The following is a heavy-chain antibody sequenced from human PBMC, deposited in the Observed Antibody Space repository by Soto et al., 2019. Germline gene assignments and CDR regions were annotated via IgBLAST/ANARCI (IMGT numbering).Heavy chain of an antibody. Sequence: ASVKVSCKASGGTFSSYAISWVRKAPGQGLEWMGGIISIFGTANYAQKFQVRVTITADESKRKAYMELSSLRSEDTAVYYCARYIDDFWSGYPGRLDYWAQGTMVTVSS. CDR2: IISIFGTA. V-gene: IGHV1-69*13. J-gene: IGHJ4*02. D-gene: IGHD3-3*01. CDR1: GGTFSSYA. CDR3: ARYIDDFWSGYPGRLDY.